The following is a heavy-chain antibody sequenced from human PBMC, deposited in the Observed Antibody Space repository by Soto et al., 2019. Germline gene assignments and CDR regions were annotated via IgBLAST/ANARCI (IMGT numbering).Heavy chain of an antibody. CDR2: IHSDGITT. Sequence: EVQLVESGGGLVQPGGSLRLSCAASGLTFNTYWMHWVRQVPGKGLVWVSRIHSDGITTSYAESVKGRFTISRDNAKNTLYLQVISLRVEDTAVYYCAVGPGSPLDHWGQGTLVIVSS. V-gene: IGHV3-74*01. J-gene: IGHJ4*02. CDR1: GLTFNTYW. CDR3: AVGPGSPLDH. D-gene: IGHD3-10*01.